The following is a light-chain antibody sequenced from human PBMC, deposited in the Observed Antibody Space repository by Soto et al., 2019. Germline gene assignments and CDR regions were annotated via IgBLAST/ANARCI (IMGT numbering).Light chain of an antibody. J-gene: IGLJ3*02. CDR1: SSDVGSYNL. CDR3: GSYTSATTWV. V-gene: IGLV2-14*02. CDR2: EGS. Sequence: QSVLTQPASVSGSPGQSITISCTGTSSDVGSYNLVSWYQQHPGKAPKLMIYEGSKRPSGVSDRFSGSKSGNAASLTISGLQTDDEADYHCGSYTSATTWVFGGGTKLTVL.